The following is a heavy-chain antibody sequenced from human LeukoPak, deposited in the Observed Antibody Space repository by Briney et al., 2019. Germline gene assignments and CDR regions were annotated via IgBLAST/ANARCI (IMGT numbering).Heavy chain of an antibody. V-gene: IGHV4-39*07. CDR3: ARVRANSITMVRGVHKGDWFDP. Sequence: SIYYSGSTYYNPSLKSRVTISVDTSKNQFSLKLSSVTAADTAVYYCARVRANSITMVRGVHKGDWFDPWGQGTLVTVSS. D-gene: IGHD3-10*01. CDR2: IYYSGST. J-gene: IGHJ5*02.